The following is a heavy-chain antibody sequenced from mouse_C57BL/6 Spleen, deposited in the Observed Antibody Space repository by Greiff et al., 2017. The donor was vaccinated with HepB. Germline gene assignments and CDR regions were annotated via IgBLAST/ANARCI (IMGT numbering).Heavy chain of an antibody. V-gene: IGHV1-80*01. CDR1: GYAFSSYW. CDR2: IYPGDGDT. Sequence: QVQLQQSGAELVKPGASVKISCKASGYAFSSYWMNWVKQRPGKGLEWIGQIYPGDGDTNYNGKFKGKATLTADKSSSTAYMQLSSLTSEDSAVYFCARVEYDYGRYFDYWGQGTTLTVSS. J-gene: IGHJ2*01. CDR3: ARVEYDYGRYFDY. D-gene: IGHD2-4*01.